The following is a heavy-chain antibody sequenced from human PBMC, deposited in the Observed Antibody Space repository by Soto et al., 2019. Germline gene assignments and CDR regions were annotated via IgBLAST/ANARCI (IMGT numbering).Heavy chain of an antibody. CDR2: ISGSGSST. J-gene: IGHJ4*02. V-gene: IGHV3-23*01. Sequence: GWSLRLSCAASGFTFSSYAMSWVRQAPGKGLEWVSVISGSGSSTYYADSVKGRFTIPRDNSKKTLYVQMNSLRAEDTAVYYCAKMSDFWSGSPTYHFDYWGQGTQVTVSS. D-gene: IGHD3-3*01. CDR1: GFTFSSYA. CDR3: AKMSDFWSGSPTYHFDY.